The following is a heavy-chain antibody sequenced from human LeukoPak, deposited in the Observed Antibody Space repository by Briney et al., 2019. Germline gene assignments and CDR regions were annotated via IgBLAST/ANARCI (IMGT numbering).Heavy chain of an antibody. CDR3: ARAYYYDSSGYHYGMDV. CDR2: IIPIFGTA. CDR1: GGTFSSYA. V-gene: IGHV1-69*01. D-gene: IGHD3-22*01. Sequence: SVKVSCKASGGTFSSYAISWVRQAPGQGLEWMGGIIPIFGTANYAQKFQGRVTITADESTSIAYMELSSLRSEDTAVYYCARAYYYDSSGYHYGMDVWGQGTTVTVSS. J-gene: IGHJ6*02.